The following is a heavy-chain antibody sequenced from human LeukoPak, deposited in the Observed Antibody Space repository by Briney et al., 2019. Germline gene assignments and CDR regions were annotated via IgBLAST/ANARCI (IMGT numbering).Heavy chain of an antibody. Sequence: GGSLRLSCAASGFTFSDYYMSWIRQSPGKGLEWVSYISTTSGFTKYADSVKGRFTISRDNAKNSVYLQMNSLSVEDTAVYYCARDGRSGYYEYYFDYWGQGTLVTVSS. D-gene: IGHD3-22*01. CDR2: ISTTSGFT. V-gene: IGHV3-11*06. J-gene: IGHJ4*02. CDR1: GFTFSDYY. CDR3: ARDGRSGYYEYYFDY.